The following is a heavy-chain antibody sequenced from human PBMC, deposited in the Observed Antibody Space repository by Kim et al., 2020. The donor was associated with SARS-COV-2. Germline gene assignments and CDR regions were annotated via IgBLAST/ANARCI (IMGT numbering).Heavy chain of an antibody. Sequence: GGSLRLSCAASGFTFSSSWMSWVRQAPGKGLEWVANIKQDGSEKHCVDSVKGRFTISRDNAKNSLYLQMNSLRAEDTAVYYCARGNSRSSWGQGTLVTVS. CDR2: IKQDGSEK. V-gene: IGHV3-7*04. J-gene: IGHJ5*02. D-gene: IGHD3-10*01. CDR3: ARGNSRSS. CDR1: GFTFSSSW.